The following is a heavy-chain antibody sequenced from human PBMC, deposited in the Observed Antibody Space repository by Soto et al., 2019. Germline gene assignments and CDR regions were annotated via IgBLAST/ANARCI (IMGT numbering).Heavy chain of an antibody. Sequence: SETLSLTCTASGGSISSSSYYWGWIRQPPGKGLEWIGSIYYSGSTYYNPSLKSRVTISVDTSKNQFSLKLSSVTAADTAVYYCARHRQWELLVFDYWGQGTLVTVSS. J-gene: IGHJ4*02. CDR2: IYYSGST. V-gene: IGHV4-39*01. CDR1: GGSISSSSYY. CDR3: ARHRQWELLVFDY. D-gene: IGHD1-26*01.